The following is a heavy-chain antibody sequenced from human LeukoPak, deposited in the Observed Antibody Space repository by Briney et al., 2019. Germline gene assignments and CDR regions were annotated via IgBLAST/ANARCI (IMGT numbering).Heavy chain of an antibody. J-gene: IGHJ4*02. D-gene: IGHD1-26*01. CDR2: IRSKANSYAT. CDR3: TRLLRVGATTQYYFDY. Sequence: PGGSLRLSCAASGFTFSGSAMHWVRQASGKGLEWVGRIRSKANSYATAYAASGKGRFTISRDDSKNTAYLQMNSLKTEDTAVYYCTRLLRVGATTQYYFDYWGQGTLVTVSS. V-gene: IGHV3-73*01. CDR1: GFTFSGSA.